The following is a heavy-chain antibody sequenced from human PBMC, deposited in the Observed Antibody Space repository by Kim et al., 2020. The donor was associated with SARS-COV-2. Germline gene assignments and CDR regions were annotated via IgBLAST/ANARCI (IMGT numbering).Heavy chain of an antibody. CDR3: ASPAAAGTAFDI. V-gene: IGHV1-69*01. Sequence: NYAQKFQGRVTITADEYTSTAYMELSSLRSEDTAVYYCASPAAAGTAFDIWGQGTMVTVSS. J-gene: IGHJ3*02. D-gene: IGHD6-13*01.